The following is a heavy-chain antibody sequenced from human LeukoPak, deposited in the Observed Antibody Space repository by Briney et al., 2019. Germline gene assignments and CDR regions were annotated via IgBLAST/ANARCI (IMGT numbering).Heavy chain of an antibody. D-gene: IGHD1-26*01. CDR1: GYTFTSYY. J-gene: IGHJ4*02. CDR3: ATGHAREGLDY. Sequence: GASVKVSCKASGYTFTSYYMHWVRQAPGQGLEWMGWISAYNGNTNYAQKLQGRVTMTTDTSTSTAYMELRSLRSDDTAVYYCATGHAREGLDYWGQGTLVTVSS. V-gene: IGHV1-18*04. CDR2: ISAYNGNT.